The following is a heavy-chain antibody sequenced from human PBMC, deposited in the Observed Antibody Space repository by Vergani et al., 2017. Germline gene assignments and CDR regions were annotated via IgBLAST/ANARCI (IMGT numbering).Heavy chain of an antibody. J-gene: IGHJ4*02. Sequence: EVQLVESGGGLVQPGRSLRLSCAASGFTFDDYAMHWVRQAPGKGLEWVSGISWNSGSIGYADSVKGRFTISRDNAKNSLYLQMNSLRPEDTAVYYCARSSSFDSWGQGTLVTVSS. D-gene: IGHD6-19*01. CDR2: ISWNSGSI. V-gene: IGHV3-9*01. CDR1: GFTFDDYA. CDR3: ARSSSFDS.